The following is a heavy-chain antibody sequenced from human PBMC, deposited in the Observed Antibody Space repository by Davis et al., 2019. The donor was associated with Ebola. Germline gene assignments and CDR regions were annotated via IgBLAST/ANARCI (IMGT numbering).Heavy chain of an antibody. J-gene: IGHJ4*02. D-gene: IGHD3-10*01. V-gene: IGHV3-7*01. CDR2: IKQDGSEK. CDR3: ARDLGVRGVINGLGGY. CDR1: GFTFSSYW. Sequence: PGGSLRLSCAASGFTFSSYWMSWVRQAPGKGLEWVANIKQDGSEKYYVDSVKGRFTISRDNAKNSLYLQMNSLRAEDTAVYYCARDLGVRGVINGLGGYWGQGTLVTVSS.